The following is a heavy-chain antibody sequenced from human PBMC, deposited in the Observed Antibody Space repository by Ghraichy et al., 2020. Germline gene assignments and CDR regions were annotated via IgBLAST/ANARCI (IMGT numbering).Heavy chain of an antibody. CDR1: GDSVSSNSAA. Sequence: SQTLSLTCAISGDSVSSNSAAWNWIRQSPSRGLEWLGRTYYRSKWYNDYAVSVKSRITINPDTSKNQFSLQLNSVTPEDTAVYYCARDSVGIVYRAGIAVAGPVDYWGQGTLVTVSS. CDR3: ARDSVGIVYRAGIAVAGPVDY. CDR2: TYYRSKWYN. J-gene: IGHJ4*02. D-gene: IGHD6-19*01. V-gene: IGHV6-1*01.